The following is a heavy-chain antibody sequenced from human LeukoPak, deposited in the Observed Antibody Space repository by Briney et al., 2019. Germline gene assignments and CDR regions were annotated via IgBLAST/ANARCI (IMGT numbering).Heavy chain of an antibody. Sequence: PSETLSLTCTVAGGSISGYYWMWIRQPPGKELEWIGYLYYSGDTKYSPALKSRVTISEDTSKNQASLRLKSVTAADTAVYYCARGVAGSGSTPNHWGQGTLVTVSS. CDR2: LYYSGDT. CDR3: ARGVAGSGSTPNH. J-gene: IGHJ5*02. D-gene: IGHD1-26*01. CDR1: GGSISGYY. V-gene: IGHV4-59*01.